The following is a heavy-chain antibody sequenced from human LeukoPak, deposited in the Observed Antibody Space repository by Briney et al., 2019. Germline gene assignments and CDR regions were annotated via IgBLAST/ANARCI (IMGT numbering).Heavy chain of an antibody. CDR3: VREGVWSVDY. J-gene: IGHJ4*02. V-gene: IGHV1-18*01. CDR1: GYTFTSYG. Sequence: ASVKVSCKASGYTFTSYGISWVRQAPGQGLEWMGWVSAYNGDTNYAQNLQGRVTMTADTSTSTAYMELRSLRSDDTAVYYCVREGVWSVDYWGQGTLVTVSS. D-gene: IGHD2-21*01. CDR2: VSAYNGDT.